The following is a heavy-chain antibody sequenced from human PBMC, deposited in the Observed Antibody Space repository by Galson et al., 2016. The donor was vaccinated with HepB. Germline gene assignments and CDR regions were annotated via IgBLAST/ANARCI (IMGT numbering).Heavy chain of an antibody. CDR1: GISFSTYR. J-gene: IGHJ5*02. V-gene: IGHV3-7*01. CDR2: INKDVSEK. Sequence: SLRLSCAASGISFSTYRMNWVRVAPLKGLQWVATINKDVSEKYYVASVKGRFTISRDNGKNSLYLQMVSLRAEDTAVYYCARGDCSSSTCYVIWFDPWGQGTLVTVSS. CDR3: ARGDCSSSTCYVIWFDP. D-gene: IGHD2-2*01.